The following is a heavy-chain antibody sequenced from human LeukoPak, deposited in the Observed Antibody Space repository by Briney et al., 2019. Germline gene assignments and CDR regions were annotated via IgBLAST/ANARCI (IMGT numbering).Heavy chain of an antibody. CDR3: ARGPDTAMVHFDY. J-gene: IGHJ4*02. CDR2: INPNSGGT. V-gene: IGHV1-2*04. D-gene: IGHD5-18*01. Sequence: GASVKVSCKASGYTFTGYYMHWVRQAPGQGLEWMGWINPNSGGTNYAQKFQGWVTMTRDTSISTAYMELSRLRSDDTAVYYCARGPDTAMVHFDYWGQGTLVTVSS. CDR1: GYTFTGYY.